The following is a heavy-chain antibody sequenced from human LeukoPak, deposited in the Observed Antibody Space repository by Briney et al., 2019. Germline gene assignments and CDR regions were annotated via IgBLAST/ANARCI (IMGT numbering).Heavy chain of an antibody. J-gene: IGHJ4*02. V-gene: IGHV3-48*01. Sequence: GGSLRLSCAASGFIVSRYSMTWVRQAPGKGLEWVSSISTSYSGIYYADSVKGRFTISRDNAKNSLYLQMDSLRADDTAVYYCARAYCSSMTCFVWGQGTLVTVSS. CDR3: ARAYCSSMTCFV. D-gene: IGHD2-2*01. CDR2: ISTSYSGI. CDR1: GFIVSRYS.